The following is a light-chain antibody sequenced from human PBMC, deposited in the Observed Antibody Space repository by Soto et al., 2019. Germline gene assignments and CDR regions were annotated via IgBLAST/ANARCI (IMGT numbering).Light chain of an antibody. CDR2: TVS. Sequence: DIQLTQSPSFLSASVGDRLTITCRASQDIRSSLALYQQKPGKAPNLLIYTVSTLQIGVPSRFSGSRSGTEFTLTISSLQPEDFATYYCQQFNSSPFTFGGGTKVEI. CDR3: QQFNSSPFT. V-gene: IGKV1-9*01. CDR1: QDIRSS. J-gene: IGKJ4*01.